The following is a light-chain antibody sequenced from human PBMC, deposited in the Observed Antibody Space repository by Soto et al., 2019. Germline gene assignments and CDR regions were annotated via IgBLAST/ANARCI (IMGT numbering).Light chain of an antibody. J-gene: IGKJ1*01. CDR2: KTS. V-gene: IGKV1-5*03. CDR1: QSISLW. Sequence: DIHMTQSPSTLSASVGDRVTITCRASQSISLWVAWYQQKPGRAPNLLIYKTSSLENGVPSRFSGSGSGTEFTLTFSNLQPDDFAAYYCQHSQDYSCPFGQGTNVQVK. CDR3: QHSQDYSCP.